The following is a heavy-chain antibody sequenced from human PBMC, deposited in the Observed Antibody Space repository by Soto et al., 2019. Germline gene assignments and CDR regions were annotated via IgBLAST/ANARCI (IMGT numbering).Heavy chain of an antibody. D-gene: IGHD6-13*01. CDR3: ANSSADPARLDP. CDR1: GFSLSTSGVG. CDR2: IYWDDDK. Sequence: QITLKESGPTLVKPTQTLTLTCTFSGFSLSTSGVGVGWIRQPPGKALEWLALIYWDDDKRYRPSLKSMLTITKDTSKNQVVLTMTNMDPVDTAPYYCANSSADPARLDPWGQGTLVTVSS. J-gene: IGHJ5*02. V-gene: IGHV2-5*02.